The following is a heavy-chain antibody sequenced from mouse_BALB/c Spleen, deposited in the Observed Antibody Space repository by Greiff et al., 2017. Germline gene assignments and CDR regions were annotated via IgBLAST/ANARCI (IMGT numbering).Heavy chain of an antibody. J-gene: IGHJ4*01. Sequence: VQLQQSGPELVKPGASVKMSCKASGYTFTSYWMHWVKQRPGQGLEWIGYINPSTGCTEYNQKFKDKATLTADKSSSTAYMQLSSLTSEDSAVYYCASTGHYAMDYWGQGTSVTVSS. D-gene: IGHD3-1*01. CDR1: GYTFTSYW. CDR2: INPSTGCT. V-gene: IGHV1-7*01. CDR3: ASTGHYAMDY.